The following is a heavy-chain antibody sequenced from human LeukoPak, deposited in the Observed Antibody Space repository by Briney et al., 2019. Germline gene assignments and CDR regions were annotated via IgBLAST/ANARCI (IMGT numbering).Heavy chain of an antibody. CDR1: GFPFGSYA. D-gene: IGHD1-1*01. Sequence: GGSLRLSCAASGFPFGSYAMTWVRQAPGKGLESVSVITDGADTYYADSVKGRFTISRDNSQNTVHLQMDNLRADDTAVYYCAKVDYWSPENYLDSWGQGALVTVSS. J-gene: IGHJ4*02. CDR2: ITDGADT. CDR3: AKVDYWSPENYLDS. V-gene: IGHV3-23*01.